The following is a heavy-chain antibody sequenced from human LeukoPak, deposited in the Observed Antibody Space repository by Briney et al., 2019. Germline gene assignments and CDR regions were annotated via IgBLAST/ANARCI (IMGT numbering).Heavy chain of an antibody. V-gene: IGHV3-66*01. J-gene: IGHJ4*02. D-gene: IGHD1-26*01. CDR1: GFTVSSNY. CDR3: ARTGVGSYRPPDY. CDR2: IYSGGST. Sequence: GGSLRLSCAASGFTVSSNYMSWVRQAPGKGLEWVSVIYSGGSTYYADSVRGRFTISRDNSKNTLYLQMNSLRAEDTAVYYCARTGVGSYRPPDYWGQGTLVTVSS.